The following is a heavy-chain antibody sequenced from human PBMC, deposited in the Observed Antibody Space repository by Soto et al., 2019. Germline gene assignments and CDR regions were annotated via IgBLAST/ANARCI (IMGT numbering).Heavy chain of an antibody. CDR1: GFTFSNYA. Sequence: EVQLLESGGGLVQPGGSLRLSCAASGFTFSNYAMSWVRQAPGKGLKWVSSISGSGDRTFSADSLKGRFAISRANSRNMLFLQISSLRADDTAVYYCAKGRRDDVLTGFYLTYFDYWGQGTQVTVPS. CDR2: ISGSGDRT. V-gene: IGHV3-23*01. D-gene: IGHD3-9*01. J-gene: IGHJ4*02. CDR3: AKGRRDDVLTGFYLTYFDY.